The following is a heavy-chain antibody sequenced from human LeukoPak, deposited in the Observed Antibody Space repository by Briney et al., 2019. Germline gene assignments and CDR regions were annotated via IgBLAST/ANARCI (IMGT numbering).Heavy chain of an antibody. J-gene: IGHJ5*02. Sequence: GASVKVSCKASGYTFTDYYMHWVRQAPGQGLEWMGWINPNSGGTNYAQKFQGRVTMTRDTSISTAYMELSWLRSDDTAVYYCARDMLGSGNYYPPYNWFDPWGQGTLVTVSS. D-gene: IGHD3-10*01. CDR3: ARDMLGSGNYYPPYNWFDP. V-gene: IGHV1-2*02. CDR2: INPNSGGT. CDR1: GYTFTDYY.